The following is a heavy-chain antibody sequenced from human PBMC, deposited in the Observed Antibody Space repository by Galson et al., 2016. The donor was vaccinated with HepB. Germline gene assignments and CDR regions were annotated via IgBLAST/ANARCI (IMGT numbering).Heavy chain of an antibody. Sequence: SLRLSCAASGFTFCSYGMHWVRQAPGKGLEWVAVIWYDGSNKYYADSVKGRFTISRDNSKNTLYLQMNSLRAEDTAVYYCARERTTVTTGVTNDYWGQGTLVTVSS. V-gene: IGHV3-33*01. CDR1: GFTFCSYG. CDR2: IWYDGSNK. D-gene: IGHD4-17*01. CDR3: ARERTTVTTGVTNDY. J-gene: IGHJ4*02.